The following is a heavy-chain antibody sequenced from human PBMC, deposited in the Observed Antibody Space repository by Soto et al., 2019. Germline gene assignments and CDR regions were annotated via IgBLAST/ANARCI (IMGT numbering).Heavy chain of an antibody. CDR3: ARYFSGVAGGDATDH. CDR1: GFTFSNYA. CDR2: IGSRNSTI. Sequence: EVQLVESGGGLVQPGGSLRLSCAASGFTFSNYAMNWVRQAPGKGLEWVSDIGSRNSTIYYADSVKGRFTLSRDNAQYPLYLQMSSVWDEDTAVYFFARYFSGVAGGDATDHWGQGTLVAVSS. V-gene: IGHV3-48*02. J-gene: IGHJ4*02. D-gene: IGHD3-3*01.